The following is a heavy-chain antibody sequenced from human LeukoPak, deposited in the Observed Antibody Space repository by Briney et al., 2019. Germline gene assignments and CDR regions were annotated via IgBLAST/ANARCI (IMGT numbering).Heavy chain of an antibody. J-gene: IGHJ5*02. V-gene: IGHV1-2*02. Sequence: EASVKVSCKASGYTFTGYYMHWVRQAPGQGLEWMGWINPNSGGTNYAQKFQGRVTMTRDTSISTAYMELSRLRSDDTAVYYCARKYSSSSKFHPWGQGTLVTVSS. CDR2: INPNSGGT. CDR3: ARKYSSSSKFHP. D-gene: IGHD6-6*01. CDR1: GYTFTGYY.